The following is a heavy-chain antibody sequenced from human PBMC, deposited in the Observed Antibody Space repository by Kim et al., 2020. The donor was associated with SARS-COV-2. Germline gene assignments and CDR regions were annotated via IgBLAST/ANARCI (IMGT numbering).Heavy chain of an antibody. V-gene: IGHV4-4*09. Sequence: YNPSLPGRVAIAVDTSKNQFSLKLSSVTAADTAVYYCAKATTGHYYYMDVWGKGTTVTVSS. J-gene: IGHJ6*03. D-gene: IGHD4-17*01. CDR3: AKATTGHYYYMDV.